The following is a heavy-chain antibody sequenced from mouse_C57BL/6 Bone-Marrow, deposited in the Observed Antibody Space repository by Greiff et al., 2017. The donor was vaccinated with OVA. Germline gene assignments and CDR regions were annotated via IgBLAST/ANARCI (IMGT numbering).Heavy chain of an antibody. CDR2: IDPANGNT. CDR3: AEDD. V-gene: IGHV14-3*01. CDR1: GFNIKNTS. J-gene: IGHJ4*01. Sequence: VQLQQSVAELVRPGASVKLSCTASGFNIKNTSMHWVKQRPEQGLEWIGRIDPANGNTKYAPKFQGKATITADTSSNTAYLQLSSLTSEDTAIYYCAEDDWGQGTSVTVSS.